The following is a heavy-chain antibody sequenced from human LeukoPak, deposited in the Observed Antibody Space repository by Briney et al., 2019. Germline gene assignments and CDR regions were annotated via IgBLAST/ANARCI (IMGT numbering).Heavy chain of an antibody. V-gene: IGHV3-48*03. J-gene: IGHJ5*02. Sequence: PGGSLRLSCVDSGFIFNNFDMNWVRQAPGQRPEWISYISISGDTIYYADSVRGRFTISRDNAKRSLHLQMNSLRAEDTAVYYCARDLDGYRSGNGAWGQGTLVTVSS. CDR3: ARDLDGYRSGNGA. CDR2: ISISGDTI. D-gene: IGHD5-12*01. CDR1: GFIFNNFD.